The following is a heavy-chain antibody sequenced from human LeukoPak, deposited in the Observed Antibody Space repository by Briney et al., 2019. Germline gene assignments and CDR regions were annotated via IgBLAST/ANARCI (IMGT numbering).Heavy chain of an antibody. D-gene: IGHD1-26*01. CDR1: GFTFSSYE. CDR3: AKDGPRRGSYSYYYMDV. J-gene: IGHJ6*03. V-gene: IGHV3-48*03. Sequence: GGSLRLSCAASGFTFSSYEMNWVRQAPGKGLEWVSYISSSGSTIYYADSVKGRFTISRDNAKNSLYLQMNSLRAEDTAIYYCAKDGPRRGSYSYYYMDVWGKGTTVTVSS. CDR2: ISSSGSTI.